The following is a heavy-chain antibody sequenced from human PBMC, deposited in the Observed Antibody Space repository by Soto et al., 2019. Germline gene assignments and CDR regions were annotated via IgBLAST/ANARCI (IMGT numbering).Heavy chain of an antibody. CDR3: ARGSTADGDYGHWYFDL. CDR1: GGSISSSNW. V-gene: IGHV4-4*02. Sequence: QVQLQESGPGLVKPSGTLSLTCAVSGGSISSSNWWSWVRQPPGKGLEWIGEIYHSGSTNYNPSLKSRVTISVAKSKNQFSLKLSSVTAAGTAVYYCARGSTADGDYGHWYFDLWGRGTLVTVSS. D-gene: IGHD4-17*01. CDR2: IYHSGST. J-gene: IGHJ2*01.